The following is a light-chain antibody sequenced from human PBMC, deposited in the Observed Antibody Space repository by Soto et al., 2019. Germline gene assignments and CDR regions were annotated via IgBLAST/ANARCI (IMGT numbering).Light chain of an antibody. CDR1: SSDVGDYNY. Sequence: QSVLTQPRSVSGSPGQSVTISCTGTSSDVGDYNYVSWYQQHPGKAPKLMIYDVTKRPSGVPDRFSGSKSGNTASLTISGLQAEDEADYYCCSYAGSHWVFGGGTKVTVL. CDR3: CSYAGSHWV. V-gene: IGLV2-11*01. J-gene: IGLJ3*02. CDR2: DVT.